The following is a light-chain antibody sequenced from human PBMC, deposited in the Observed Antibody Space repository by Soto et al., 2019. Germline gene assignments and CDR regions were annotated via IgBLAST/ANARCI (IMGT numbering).Light chain of an antibody. V-gene: IGLV2-14*01. Sequence: QSVLTQPASVSGSPGQSITISCTGTSSDVGGHNYVSWYQFHPGKAPKLMIYDVNNRPSGVSNRFSGSKSGNTASLTISGLQAEDEADYYCSSYTSSNTLLYVFGTGTKVTVL. J-gene: IGLJ1*01. CDR3: SSYTSSNTLLYV. CDR1: SSDVGGHNY. CDR2: DVN.